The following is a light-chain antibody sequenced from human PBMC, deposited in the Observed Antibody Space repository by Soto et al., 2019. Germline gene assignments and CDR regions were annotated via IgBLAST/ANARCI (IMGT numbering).Light chain of an antibody. J-gene: IGKJ1*01. CDR3: QQYGSSPSS. CDR2: GAS. Sequence: EIVLTQSPGTLSLSPGERATLSCRASQSVSSSYLAWYQQKPGQAPRLRIYGASSRATGIPDRFSGSGSGTDFTLTISRLEPEDFAVYYCQQYGSSPSSFGQGTKVDIK. CDR1: QSVSSSY. V-gene: IGKV3-20*01.